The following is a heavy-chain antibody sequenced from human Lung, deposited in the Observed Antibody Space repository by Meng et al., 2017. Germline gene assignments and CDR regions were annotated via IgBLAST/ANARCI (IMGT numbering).Heavy chain of an antibody. J-gene: IGHJ5*02. Sequence: SETLSLTCTVSGGSISSGGYYWSWIRQHPGKGLEWIGYIYYSGSTYYNPSLKSRVTISVDTSKNQFSLKLSSVTAADTAVYYCARDRRWFGELLSWFAPWGQGTLVTVSS. CDR3: ARDRRWFGELLSWFAP. CDR1: GGSISSGGYY. CDR2: IYYSGST. V-gene: IGHV4-31*03. D-gene: IGHD3-10*01.